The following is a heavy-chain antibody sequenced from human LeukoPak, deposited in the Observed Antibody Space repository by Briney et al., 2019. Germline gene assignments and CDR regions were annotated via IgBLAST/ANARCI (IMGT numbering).Heavy chain of an antibody. J-gene: IGHJ4*02. CDR3: ARDNIVVVVAATRRDGDY. CDR1: GFTFSSYA. V-gene: IGHV3-64*01. D-gene: IGHD2-15*01. CDR2: ISSNGGST. Sequence: QPGGSLRLSCAASGFTFSSYAMHWVRQAPGKGLEYVSAISSNGGSTYYANSVKGRFTISRDNSKNTLYLQMGSLRSDDTAVYYCARDNIVVVVAATRRDGDYWGQGTLVTVSS.